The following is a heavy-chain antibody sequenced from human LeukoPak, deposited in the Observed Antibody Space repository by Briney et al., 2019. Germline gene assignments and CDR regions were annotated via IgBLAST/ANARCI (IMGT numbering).Heavy chain of an antibody. CDR3: ARGRYSGTTYYFDY. D-gene: IGHD5-12*01. V-gene: IGHV3-7*03. CDR2: IKKDGSET. CDR1: GFTFSTSW. Sequence: GGSLRLSCAASGFTFSTSWMSWVRQVPGKGLEWVANIKKDGSETYYVDSVKGRFTISRDNAKNSLYLQMNSLRAEDTAIYYCARGRYSGTTYYFDYWGQGTLVTVSS. J-gene: IGHJ4*02.